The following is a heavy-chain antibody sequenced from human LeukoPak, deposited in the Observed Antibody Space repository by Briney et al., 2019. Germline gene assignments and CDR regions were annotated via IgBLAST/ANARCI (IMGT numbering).Heavy chain of an antibody. V-gene: IGHV5-51*01. Sequence: GESLKISCKGSGYSFNTYWIGWVRQMPGKGLEWMGIIYPGDSDTRYSPSFQGQVTISADKSISTAYLQWSSLRSEDTAVYYCARGVDSSGYYLDAFDIWGQGTMVTVSS. D-gene: IGHD3-22*01. CDR2: IYPGDSDT. CDR1: GYSFNTYW. CDR3: ARGVDSSGYYLDAFDI. J-gene: IGHJ3*02.